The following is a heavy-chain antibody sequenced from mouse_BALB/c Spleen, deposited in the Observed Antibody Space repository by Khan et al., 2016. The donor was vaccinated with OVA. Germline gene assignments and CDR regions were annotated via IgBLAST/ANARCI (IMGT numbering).Heavy chain of an antibody. CDR3: AASILFYYSMDY. D-gene: IGHD6-1*01. J-gene: IGHJ4*01. Sequence: QVQLQQSGAELAKPGASVKMSCKASGYTFTSYWMHWVKQRPGQGLEWSGYINPSTGYTEYNQKFKDKATLTTDKSSSTAYMQLSSLTSEDSAVYYCAASILFYYSMDYWGHGTSVTVSS. CDR2: INPSTGYT. CDR1: GYTFTSYW. V-gene: IGHV1-7*01.